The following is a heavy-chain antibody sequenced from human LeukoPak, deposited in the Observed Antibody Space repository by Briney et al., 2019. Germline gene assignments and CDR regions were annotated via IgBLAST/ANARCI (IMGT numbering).Heavy chain of an antibody. D-gene: IGHD1-1*01. CDR1: GFTFSSYE. J-gene: IGHJ3*02. Sequence: GGSQRLSCAASGFTFSSYEMNWVRQAPGKGLEWVSYISSSGSTIYYADSVKGRFTISRDNAKNSLYLQMNSLRAEDTAVYYCASIGYNNDAFDIWGQGTMVTVSS. V-gene: IGHV3-48*03. CDR3: ASIGYNNDAFDI. CDR2: ISSSGSTI.